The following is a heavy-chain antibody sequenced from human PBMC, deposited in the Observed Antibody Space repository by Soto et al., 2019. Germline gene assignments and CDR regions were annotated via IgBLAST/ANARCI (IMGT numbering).Heavy chain of an antibody. J-gene: IGHJ6*02. V-gene: IGHV1-18*01. CDR2: ISAYNGNT. D-gene: IGHD3-16*02. Sequence: ASVKVSCKASGYTFTSYGISWVRQAPGQGLEWMGWISAYNGNTNYAQKHQGRVTMTTDTSTSTTYMELRSLRSDDTAVYYFARERIMITFGGVIVYPSMDVWGQGTTVTVSS. CDR1: GYTFTSYG. CDR3: ARERIMITFGGVIVYPSMDV.